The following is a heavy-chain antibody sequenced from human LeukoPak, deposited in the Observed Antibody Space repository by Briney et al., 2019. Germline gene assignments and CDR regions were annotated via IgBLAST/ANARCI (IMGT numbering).Heavy chain of an antibody. V-gene: IGHV3-21*01. CDR2: ISSSGSPT. J-gene: IGHJ4*02. D-gene: IGHD4-11*01. CDR3: ARGLQDLDY. CDR1: GFTFSSYA. Sequence: GGSLRLSCAASGFTFSSYAMSWVRQAPGKGLEWVSAISSSGSPTFYADSMKGRFTISRDNAKNSLYLQMNSLRAEDTAVYYCARGLQDLDYWGQGTLVTVSS.